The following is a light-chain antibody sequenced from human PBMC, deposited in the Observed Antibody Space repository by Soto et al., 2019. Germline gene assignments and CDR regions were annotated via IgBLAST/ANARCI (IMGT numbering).Light chain of an antibody. CDR2: EVV. Sequence: QSALTQPPSASGSPGQSVTISCTGTSSDIGGYNYVSWYQQHPGKAPKLIIYEVVKRPSGVPDRFSASRSGNTASLTVSGLQADDEADYYCSSYTSSSIPYVFGTGTKLTVL. V-gene: IGLV2-8*01. J-gene: IGLJ1*01. CDR1: SSDIGGYNY. CDR3: SSYTSSSIPYV.